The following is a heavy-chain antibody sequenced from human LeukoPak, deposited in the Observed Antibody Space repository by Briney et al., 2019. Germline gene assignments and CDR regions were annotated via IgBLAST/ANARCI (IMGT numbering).Heavy chain of an antibody. CDR1: GYTFTSYG. D-gene: IGHD2-15*01. J-gene: IGHJ1*01. CDR3: ASHLGYCSGGSCYGEYFQH. V-gene: IGHV1-18*01. Sequence: ASVKVSCKASGYTFTSYGISWVRQAPGQGLEWMGWVSAYNGNTNYAQKFQGRVTITADESTSTAYMELSSLRSEDTAVYYCASHLGYCSGGSCYGEYFQHWGQGTLVTVSS. CDR2: VSAYNGNT.